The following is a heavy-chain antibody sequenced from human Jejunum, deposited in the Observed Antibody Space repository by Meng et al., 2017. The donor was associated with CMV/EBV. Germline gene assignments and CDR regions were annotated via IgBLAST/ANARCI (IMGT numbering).Heavy chain of an antibody. V-gene: IGHV4-4*07. CDR3: ATYKSGRIYFDY. J-gene: IGHJ4*02. D-gene: IGHD3-10*01. CDR1: GASISTYY. Sequence: QGQPQESRPGSVKPSDTLSLTCTVSGASISTYYWSWIRQPAGKGLEWIGRIYASGSANYNPSLKSRVTMSVDTSKNQLSLNLRSVTAADTAVYYCATYKSGRIYFDYWGQGTLVTVSS. CDR2: IYASGSA.